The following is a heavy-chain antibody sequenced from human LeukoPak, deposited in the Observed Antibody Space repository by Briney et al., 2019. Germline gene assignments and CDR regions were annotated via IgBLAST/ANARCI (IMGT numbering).Heavy chain of an antibody. Sequence: PSETLSLTCAVYGGSFSGYYWSWIRQPPGKGLEWIGEINHSGSTNYNPSLKSRVTISVDTSKNQFSLKLSSVTAADTAVYYCARGGSSGWSRYYYYYGMDVWGQGTTVTVSS. D-gene: IGHD6-19*01. CDR2: INHSGST. V-gene: IGHV4-34*01. J-gene: IGHJ6*02. CDR3: ARGGSSGWSRYYYYYGMDV. CDR1: GGSFSGYY.